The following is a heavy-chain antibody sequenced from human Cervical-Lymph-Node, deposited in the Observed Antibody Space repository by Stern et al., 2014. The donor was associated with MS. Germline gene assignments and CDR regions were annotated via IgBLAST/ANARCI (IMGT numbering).Heavy chain of an antibody. J-gene: IGHJ4*02. D-gene: IGHD5-24*01. Sequence: VQLVESGPGLVKPSQTLSLTCAVTGGSISSAAYYSSWIRQSPGNGLESIGYIHNSGTTYYNPSLKSRVTISVDTSKNQFSLKLRSVTAEDTAVYYCSRDADGYSLVFGYWGRGTLVTVSS. V-gene: IGHV4-30-4*08. CDR1: GGSISSAAYY. CDR3: SRDADGYSLVFGY. CDR2: IHNSGTT.